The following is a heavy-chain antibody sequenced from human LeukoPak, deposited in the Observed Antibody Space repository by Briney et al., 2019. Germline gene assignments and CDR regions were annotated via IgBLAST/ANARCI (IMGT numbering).Heavy chain of an antibody. Sequence: GGSLRLSCAASGFTFSSYSMNWVRQAPGKGLEWVSSISSSSSYIYYAVSVKGPFTISRDNAKNSLYLQMNSLRAEDTAVYYCARCLGATRCAFDIWGQGTMATVSS. CDR2: ISSSSSYI. CDR3: ARCLGATRCAFDI. CDR1: GFTFSSYS. J-gene: IGHJ3*02. V-gene: IGHV3-21*01. D-gene: IGHD1-26*01.